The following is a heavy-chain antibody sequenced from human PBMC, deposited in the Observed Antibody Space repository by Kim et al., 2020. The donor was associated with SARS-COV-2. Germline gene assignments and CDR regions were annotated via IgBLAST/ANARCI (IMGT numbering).Heavy chain of an antibody. J-gene: IGHJ4*02. Sequence: GGSLRLSCEASGFSVSSDYMNWVRQAPGKGLEWVSGIYIGGSTYYGDSVKGRFTISRDISKNILYLQMTGLRAEDTAVYYCVGGNNYDSWGQGTLVTVSS. CDR3: VGGNNYDS. CDR1: GFSVSSDY. V-gene: IGHV3-53*01. CDR2: IYIGGST.